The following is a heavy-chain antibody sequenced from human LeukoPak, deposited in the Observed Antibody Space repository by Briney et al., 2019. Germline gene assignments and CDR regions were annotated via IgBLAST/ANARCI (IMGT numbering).Heavy chain of an antibody. CDR1: GDSISGYY. J-gene: IGHJ4*02. Sequence: SESVSLTCTVSGDSISGYYWSWIRQPPGKGLEWIGYIYYSGSTNYNPSLKSRVTISVDTSKNQFSLKLSSVTAADTAVYYCASRAMYSGSYFDYWGQGTLVTVSS. D-gene: IGHD1-26*01. CDR3: ASRAMYSGSYFDY. V-gene: IGHV4-59*01. CDR2: IYYSGST.